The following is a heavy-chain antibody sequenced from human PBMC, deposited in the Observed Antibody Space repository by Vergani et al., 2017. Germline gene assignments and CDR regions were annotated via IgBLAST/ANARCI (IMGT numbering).Heavy chain of an antibody. Sequence: QLQLQESGPGLVKPSETLSLTCTVSGGSISSSSYYWGWIRQPPGKGLEWFWSIYYSGSTYYNPSLKSRVTISVDTSKNQFSLKLSSVTAAETAVYYCARDSDTSYLDYWGQGTLVTVSS. CDR1: GGSISSSSYY. J-gene: IGHJ4*02. CDR3: ARDSDTSYLDY. D-gene: IGHD2-2*01. V-gene: IGHV4-39*07. CDR2: IYYSGST.